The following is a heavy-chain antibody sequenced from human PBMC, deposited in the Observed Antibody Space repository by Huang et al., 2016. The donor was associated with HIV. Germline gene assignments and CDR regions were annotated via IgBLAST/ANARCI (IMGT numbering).Heavy chain of an antibody. J-gene: IGHJ3*01. D-gene: IGHD3-22*01. CDR3: ARDTYYTDIWKRNDASFL. CDR2: IGSDSRDT. V-gene: IGHV1-18*01. Sequence: QVQLVQSGGEVKQPGASVRVSCKASGYDFGRYGMSGGRQAPGQGLEWRGWIGSDSRDTRTAQKVQGRVTMTTDRSATTTYMELRSLRYDDTAVYYCARDTYYTDIWKRNDASFLWGQGTMITVYS. CDR1: GYDFGRYG.